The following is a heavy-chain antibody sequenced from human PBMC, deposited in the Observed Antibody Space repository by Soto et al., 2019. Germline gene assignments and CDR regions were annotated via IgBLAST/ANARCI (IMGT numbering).Heavy chain of an antibody. Sequence: QITLKESGPTLMKPTQTLTLTCTFSGFSLTTDAVGVGWIRQPPGKALEWLALIYWDDDKRYSPGQKSRLTITKDASRNQVVLTLTNMDPADTATYYCAHVYWVAAGIRYYFDYWGQGTLVTVSS. CDR3: AHVYWVAAGIRYYFDY. J-gene: IGHJ4*02. CDR2: IYWDDDK. V-gene: IGHV2-5*02. D-gene: IGHD1-1*01. CDR1: GFSLTTDAVG.